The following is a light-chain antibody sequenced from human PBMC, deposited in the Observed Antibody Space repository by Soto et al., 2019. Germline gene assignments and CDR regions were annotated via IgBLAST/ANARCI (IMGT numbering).Light chain of an antibody. V-gene: IGKV3-11*01. J-gene: IGKJ4*01. CDR3: QQRSNWPPLT. Sequence: EIVLTQSPATLSLSPGERATLSCRASQSVSNDLAWYQQKPGQAPRLLIYDASNRATGIPSRFSGSGSGTDFTLTISSLEPEDFAVYYCQQRSNWPPLTFGGGTKVEIK. CDR2: DAS. CDR1: QSVSND.